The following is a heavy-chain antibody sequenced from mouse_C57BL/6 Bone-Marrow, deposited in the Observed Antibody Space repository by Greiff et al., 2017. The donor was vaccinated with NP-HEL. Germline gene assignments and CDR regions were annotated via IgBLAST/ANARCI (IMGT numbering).Heavy chain of an antibody. J-gene: IGHJ3*01. CDR1: GYTFTSYG. D-gene: IGHD3-2*02. V-gene: IGHV1-81*01. Sequence: LVESGAELARPGASVKLSCKASGYTFTSYGISWVKQRTGQGLEWIGEIYPRSGNTYYNEKFKGKATLTADKSSSTAYMELRSLTSEDSAVYFCAIDSSGSYAYWGQGTLVTVSA. CDR3: AIDSSGSYAY. CDR2: IYPRSGNT.